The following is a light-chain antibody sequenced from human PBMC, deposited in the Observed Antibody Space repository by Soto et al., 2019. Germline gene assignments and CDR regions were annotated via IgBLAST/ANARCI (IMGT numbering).Light chain of an antibody. CDR1: QSISSY. CDR3: QQSYSTLVT. CDR2: AAS. J-gene: IGKJ3*01. V-gene: IGKV1-39*01. Sequence: DIQMTQSPSSLSASVGDRVTITCRASQSISSYLNWYQQKPGKAPKLLISAASSLQSGVPSRFSGSGSGTDFTLTLSSVQPEDFATYYCQQSYSTLVTFGPGTKVDIK.